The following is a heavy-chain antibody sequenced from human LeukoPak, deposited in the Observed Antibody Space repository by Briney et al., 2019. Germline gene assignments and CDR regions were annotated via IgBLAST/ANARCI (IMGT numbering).Heavy chain of an antibody. CDR3: AREKFRYADY. CDR1: GGSFSGYS. J-gene: IGHJ4*02. D-gene: IGHD1-1*01. V-gene: IGHV4-34*01. CDR2: INHSGST. Sequence: PSETLSLTCAVYGGSFSGYSWSWIRQPPGKGLEWIGEINHSGSTNYNPSLKSRVTISVDTSKNQFSLKLSSVTAADTAVYYCAREKFRYADYWGQGTLVTVSS.